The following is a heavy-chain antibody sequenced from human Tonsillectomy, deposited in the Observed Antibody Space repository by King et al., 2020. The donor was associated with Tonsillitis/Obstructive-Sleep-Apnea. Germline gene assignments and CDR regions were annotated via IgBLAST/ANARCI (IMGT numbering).Heavy chain of an antibody. CDR3: AKVAFAATLGWLDP. CDR2: ISGSGAST. CDR1: GFTFRTYA. Sequence: VQLVESGGGLVQPGGSLRLSCAASGFTFRTYAMSWVRQAPGKGLEWVSGISGSGASTYYADSVKGRFTISRDNSKNTLYLQMNSLRAEDTDVYYCAKVAFAATLGWLDPWGQGTLVTVSS. D-gene: IGHD2-15*01. V-gene: IGHV3-23*04. J-gene: IGHJ5*02.